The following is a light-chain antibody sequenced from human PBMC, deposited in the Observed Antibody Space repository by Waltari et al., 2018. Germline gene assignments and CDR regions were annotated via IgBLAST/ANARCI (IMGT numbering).Light chain of an antibody. J-gene: IGLJ2*01. CDR2: GKN. Sequence: SSELTQDPAVSVALGQTVRITCQGDSLRSYYASWYQQKPGQAPVLVIYGKNNRPSGIPDRFSGSRSGNTAAVTITGAQAEDEADYYCNSRDSSGKEVFGGGTKLTVL. V-gene: IGLV3-19*01. CDR3: NSRDSSGKEV. CDR1: SLRSYY.